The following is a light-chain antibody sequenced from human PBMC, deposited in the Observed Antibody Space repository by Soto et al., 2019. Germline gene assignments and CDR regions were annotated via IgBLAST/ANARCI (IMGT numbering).Light chain of an antibody. CDR3: LQHKSYFPST. CDR2: AAS. J-gene: IGKJ2*01. CDR1: QGIRNG. Sequence: DIQMTQSPSSLSASVGDRVTITCRASQGIRNGLGWYQQKPGKAPKRLIYAASSLQSGVPSRFSGSGSGTEFPLTITSPQPEDFATYYCLQHKSYFPSTFGQGTKLEIK. V-gene: IGKV1-17*01.